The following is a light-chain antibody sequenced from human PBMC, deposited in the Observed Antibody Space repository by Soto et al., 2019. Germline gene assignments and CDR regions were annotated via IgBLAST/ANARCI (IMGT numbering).Light chain of an antibody. V-gene: IGKV3-15*01. Sequence: EIVMTQSPATRSVSPWERATRSCRASQSVSIALAWYQQTPGQAPRLLIYGASSRDSGIPVRFSGSGSGTEFTLTISSLQPEDFTVYYCQQYNKWPLTFGQGTKVDIK. J-gene: IGKJ1*01. CDR2: GAS. CDR1: QSVSIA. CDR3: QQYNKWPLT.